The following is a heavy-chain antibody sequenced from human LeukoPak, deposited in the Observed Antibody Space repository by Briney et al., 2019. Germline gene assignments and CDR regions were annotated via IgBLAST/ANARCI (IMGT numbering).Heavy chain of an antibody. D-gene: IGHD4-17*01. CDR3: ARTYGGYDDAFDI. J-gene: IGHJ3*02. Sequence: GGSLRLSCAASGFTFSSYWMHWVRQAPGKGLVWVSRINSDGSSTSYADSVKGRFTISRDNAKNTLYLQMNSLRAEDTAVYYCARTYGGYDDAFDIWGQGTMVTGSS. CDR2: INSDGSST. V-gene: IGHV3-74*01. CDR1: GFTFSSYW.